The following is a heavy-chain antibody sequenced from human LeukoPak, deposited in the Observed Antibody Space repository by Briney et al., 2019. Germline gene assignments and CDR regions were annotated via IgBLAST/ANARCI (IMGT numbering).Heavy chain of an antibody. V-gene: IGHV3-48*01. J-gene: IGHJ4*02. D-gene: IGHD6-19*01. Sequence: GGSLRLSCAASGFTFSSYSMNWVRQAPGKGLEWVSYISSSSSTIYYADSVKGRFTISRDNAKNSLYLQMNSLRAEGTAVYYCARGGYSSGWNRRNFDYWGQGTLVTVSS. CDR2: ISSSSSTI. CDR3: ARGGYSSGWNRRNFDY. CDR1: GFTFSSYS.